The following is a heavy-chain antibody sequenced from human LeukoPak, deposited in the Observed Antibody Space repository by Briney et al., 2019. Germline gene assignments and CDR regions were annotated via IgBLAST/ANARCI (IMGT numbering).Heavy chain of an antibody. J-gene: IGHJ4*02. CDR3: ANSPFSGYFDY. CDR1: GFTFSSYW. V-gene: IGHV3-7*03. D-gene: IGHD2-15*01. CDR2: IKQDGSEK. Sequence: GGSLRLSCAASGFTFSSYWMSWVRQAPGKGLEWVANIKQDGSEKYYVDSVKGRFTISRDNSKNTLYLQMNSLRAEDTAVYYCANSPFSGYFDYWGQGTLVTVSS.